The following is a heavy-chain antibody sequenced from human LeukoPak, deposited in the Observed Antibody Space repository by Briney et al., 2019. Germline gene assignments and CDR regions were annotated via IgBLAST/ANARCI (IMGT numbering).Heavy chain of an antibody. D-gene: IGHD2-21*02. CDR2: IYPGDSDI. J-gene: IGHJ3*02. Sequence: GVSLKIFCNGSGYLFTSYWIGWVRQLPGKGLEWIGFIYPGDSDIRYSPAIHGQVTISADKTNSTAYQQCSSLKASNTAMYYGTRIYCGGDCYSGAFDIWGQGTMVTVSS. V-gene: IGHV5-51*01. CDR1: GYLFTSYW. CDR3: TRIYCGGDCYSGAFDI.